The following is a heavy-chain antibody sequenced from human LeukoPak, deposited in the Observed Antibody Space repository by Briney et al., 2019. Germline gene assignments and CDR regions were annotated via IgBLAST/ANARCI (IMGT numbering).Heavy chain of an antibody. J-gene: IGHJ4*02. V-gene: IGHV1-2*02. Sequence: VASVKVSCKASGYTFTGYYMHWVRQAPGQGLEWMGWINPNSGGTNYAQKFQGRVTMTRDTSISTAYMELSRLRSDDTAVYYCARGFIDIVVVPAAIDYWGQGTLVTVSS. CDR2: INPNSGGT. D-gene: IGHD2-2*01. CDR3: ARGFIDIVVVPAAIDY. CDR1: GYTFTGYY.